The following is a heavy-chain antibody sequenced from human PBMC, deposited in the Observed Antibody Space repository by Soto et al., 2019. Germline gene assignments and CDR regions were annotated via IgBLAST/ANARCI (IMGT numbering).Heavy chain of an antibody. J-gene: IGHJ4*02. D-gene: IGHD4-4*01. CDR1: GFTFSSYA. CDR2: ISGSGGST. CDR3: AKGGGLQPTNPDY. Sequence: EVQLLESGGGLVQPGGSLRLSCAASGFTFSSYAMSWVRQAPGKGLEWVSAISGSGGSTYYADSVKGRFTISRDNSKNTLDLQMNSLIAEDTAVYYCAKGGGLQPTNPDYWGQGTLVTVSS. V-gene: IGHV3-23*01.